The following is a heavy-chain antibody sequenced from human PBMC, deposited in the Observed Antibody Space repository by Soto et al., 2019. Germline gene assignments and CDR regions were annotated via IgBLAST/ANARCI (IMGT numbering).Heavy chain of an antibody. Sequence: SETLSLTCTVSGCSISSGGYYWSWIRQHPGKGLEWIGYIYYSGSTYYNPSLKSRVTISVGTSKNQFSLKLSSVTAADTAVYYCARVVAVAGTAYFDYWGQGTLVTVSS. CDR2: IYYSGST. D-gene: IGHD6-19*01. J-gene: IGHJ4*02. V-gene: IGHV4-31*03. CDR3: ARVVAVAGTAYFDY. CDR1: GCSISSGGYY.